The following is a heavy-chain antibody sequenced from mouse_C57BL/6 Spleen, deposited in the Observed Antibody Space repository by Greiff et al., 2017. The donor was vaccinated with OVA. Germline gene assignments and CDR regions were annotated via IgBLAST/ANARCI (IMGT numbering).Heavy chain of an antibody. J-gene: IGHJ1*03. Sequence: EVQLQQSGGDLVKPGGSLELSCAASGFTFSSYGMSWVRQTPDKRLEWVATISSGGSYTYYPDSVKGRFTISRDNAKNTLYLQMGSLKSEDTAMYYCARHGGFIATVVSPTWYFDVWGTGTTVTVSS. CDR1: GFTFSSYG. CDR3: ARHGGFIATVVSPTWYFDV. D-gene: IGHD1-1*01. CDR2: ISSGGSYT. V-gene: IGHV5-6*01.